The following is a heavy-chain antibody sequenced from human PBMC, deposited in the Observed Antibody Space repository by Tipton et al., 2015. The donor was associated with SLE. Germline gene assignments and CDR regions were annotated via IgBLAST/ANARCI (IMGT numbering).Heavy chain of an antibody. J-gene: IGHJ3*01. D-gene: IGHD3-3*01. CDR3: AKGRRITIFGVVGEAFDL. CDR2: ISGNGGST. V-gene: IGHV3-23*01. CDR1: GFTFSSYA. Sequence: SLRLSCATSGFTFSSYAMTWVRQAPGKGLEWVSNISGNGGSTYYADSVKGRFTISRDNSKNTLYLQMNSLRVEDTAVYYCAKGRRITIFGVVGEAFDLWGQGTMVSVSS.